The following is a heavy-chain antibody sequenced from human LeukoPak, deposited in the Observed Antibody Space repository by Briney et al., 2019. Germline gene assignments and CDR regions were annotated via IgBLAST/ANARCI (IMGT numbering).Heavy chain of an antibody. CDR2: IYHSGST. J-gene: IGHJ6*03. D-gene: IGHD4-23*01. Sequence: SETLSLTCTVSGYSISSGYYWGWIRQPPGKGLEWIGSIYHSGSTYYNPSLKSRVTISVDTSKNQFSLKLSSVTAADTAVYYCARDRPVHYGGNPETYYYYYMDVWGKGTTVTISS. CDR3: ARDRPVHYGGNPETYYYYYMDV. CDR1: GYSISSGYY. V-gene: IGHV4-38-2*02.